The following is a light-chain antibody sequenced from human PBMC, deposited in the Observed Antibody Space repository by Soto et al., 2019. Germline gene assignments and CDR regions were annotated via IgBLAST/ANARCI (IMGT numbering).Light chain of an antibody. V-gene: IGLV2-14*01. CDR2: EVT. CDR3: NSYTNSSAVV. CDR1: RDDIGAYDY. J-gene: IGLJ2*01. Sequence: LTQPASVSGSPGQSITISCAGTRDDIGAYDYVSWYQQRPGNAPKLLVYEVTNRPSGVSDRFSGSKSGNTASLTISGLQAEDEADYYCNSYTNSSAVVFGGGTKVTVL.